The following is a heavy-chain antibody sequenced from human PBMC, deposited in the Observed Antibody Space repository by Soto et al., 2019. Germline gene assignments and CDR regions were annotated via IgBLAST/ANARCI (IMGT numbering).Heavy chain of an antibody. CDR3: ASGIQLWLRRINNGYSG. D-gene: IGHD5-18*01. V-gene: IGHV1-69*12. CDR2: IIPMVGTA. Sequence: QVRLVQSGAEVKKPESSVKVSCKAPGGTFSTYAISWVRQAPGQGLEWMGGIIPMVGTANYAKRFQDRVTITEDESTNTVYMELSSLRSEDTAVYFCASGIQLWLRRINNGYSGWGQGTLVTVSS. CDR1: GGTFSTYA. J-gene: IGHJ4*02.